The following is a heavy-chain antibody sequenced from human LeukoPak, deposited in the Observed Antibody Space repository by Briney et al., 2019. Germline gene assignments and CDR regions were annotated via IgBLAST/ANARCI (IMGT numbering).Heavy chain of an antibody. CDR2: IWFDGSYK. D-gene: IGHD4-17*01. CDR1: GFTFTNYD. CDR3: ARDVGNGSVTTRNNWFDP. V-gene: IGHV3-33*08. Sequence: PGRSLRLSCSASGFTFTNYDMHWVRQTPGRGLEWVAVIWFDGSYKYYADSEKGLSTISKNNSNNNQYQVINRLRADTPALYSCARDVGNGSVTTRNNWFDPWGQGALVTVSS. J-gene: IGHJ5*02.